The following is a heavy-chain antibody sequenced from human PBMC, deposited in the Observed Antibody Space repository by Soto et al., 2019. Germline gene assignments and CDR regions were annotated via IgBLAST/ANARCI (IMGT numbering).Heavy chain of an antibody. CDR3: ARGRIGTELRAFDI. V-gene: IGHV1-2*04. D-gene: IGHD1-7*01. CDR2: INPNSGGT. CDR1: GYTYTGYY. Sequence: GASVKVSCKASGYTYTGYYMHWVRQAPGQGLEWMGWINPNSGGTNYAQKFQGWVTMTRDTSINTAHLQWSSLKASDTAIYYCARGRIGTELRAFDIWGQGTMVTVSS. J-gene: IGHJ3*02.